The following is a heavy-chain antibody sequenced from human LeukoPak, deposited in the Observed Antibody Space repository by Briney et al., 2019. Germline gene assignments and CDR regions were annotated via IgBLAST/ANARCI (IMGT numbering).Heavy chain of an antibody. CDR2: IHYSGSA. Sequence: PSETLSLTCTVSGGSISSYYWSWIRQPAGKGLEWIGYIHYSGSANYKPSLKSRVIISVDKSKNQFSLRLSSVTAADTAVYYCARVNCTNGVCYNSRGWFDPWGQGTLVTVSS. CDR1: GGSISSYY. J-gene: IGHJ5*02. V-gene: IGHV4-59*01. D-gene: IGHD2-8*01. CDR3: ARVNCTNGVCYNSRGWFDP.